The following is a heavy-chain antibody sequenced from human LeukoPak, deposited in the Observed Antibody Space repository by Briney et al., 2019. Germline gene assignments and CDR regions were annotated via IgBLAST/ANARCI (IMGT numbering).Heavy chain of an antibody. V-gene: IGHV4-61*02. Sequence: SETLSLTCTVSGDSISSGDYYWSWIRQPAGKGLEWIGRIPSSGSTNYNPSLKSRVTISVDTSKNQFSLKLSSVTAADTAVYYCARDLEAGEAWDDYYDSSGYPTDYWGQGTLVTVSS. CDR2: IPSSGST. D-gene: IGHD3-22*01. CDR3: ARDLEAGEAWDDYYDSSGYPTDY. J-gene: IGHJ4*02. CDR1: GDSISSGDYY.